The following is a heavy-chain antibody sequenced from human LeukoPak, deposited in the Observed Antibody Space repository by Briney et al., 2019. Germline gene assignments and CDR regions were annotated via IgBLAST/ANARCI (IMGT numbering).Heavy chain of an antibody. CDR1: GYTFTSYG. D-gene: IGHD6-13*01. Sequence: ASVKVSCKASGYTFTSYGISWVRQAPGQGLEWMGWISAYNGNTNYAQKLQGRVTMTTDTSTSTAYMELRSLRSDDTAVYYCARDGRYSSSWPPDAFDIWGQGTMVTVSS. V-gene: IGHV1-18*01. CDR3: ARDGRYSSSWPPDAFDI. CDR2: ISAYNGNT. J-gene: IGHJ3*02.